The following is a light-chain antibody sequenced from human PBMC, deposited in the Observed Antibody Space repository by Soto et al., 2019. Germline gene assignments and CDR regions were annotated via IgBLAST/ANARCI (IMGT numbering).Light chain of an antibody. V-gene: IGLV1-40*01. J-gene: IGLJ1*01. CDR1: SSNIGAGYD. CDR3: QSYDSSLSAFSV. Sequence: QSELTQPPSVSGAPGQRVTISCTGSSSNIGAGYDVHWYQQFPGTASKFLIYGNSNRPSGVPDRFSGSKSGTSASLAITGLQAEDEADYYWQSYDSSLSAFSVFGTGTKVTVL. CDR2: GNS.